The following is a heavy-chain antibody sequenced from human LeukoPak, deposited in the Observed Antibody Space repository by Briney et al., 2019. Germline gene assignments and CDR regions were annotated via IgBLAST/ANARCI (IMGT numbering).Heavy chain of an antibody. D-gene: IGHD3-10*01. J-gene: IGHJ4*02. CDR1: GFTFSNYW. CDR3: ARVLYGRRVNVIDY. CDR2: MDEYGSEK. Sequence: PGGSLRLSRAASGFTFSNYWINWVRQAPGKGLEWVANMDEYGSEKYYVGSVRGRFTISRDNAENSLYLHMNSLRVEDTAVYRCARVLYGRRVNVIDYWGPGTLVTVSS. V-gene: IGHV3-7*01.